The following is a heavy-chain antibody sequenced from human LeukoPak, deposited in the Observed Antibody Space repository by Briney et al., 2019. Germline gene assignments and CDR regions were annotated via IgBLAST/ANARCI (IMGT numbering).Heavy chain of an antibody. CDR2: IYSSGII. V-gene: IGHV4-4*07. D-gene: IGHD2-15*01. Sequence: SETLSLTCTVSGGSISNYYWSWIRQPAGKGLEWIGRIYSSGIINYNPSLKSRVTMSVDTSKNQFSLDLGSVTAADTAVYYCARVDCSGGSCYLGSIWGQGTMVTVST. CDR1: GGSISNYY. J-gene: IGHJ3*02. CDR3: ARVDCSGGSCYLGSI.